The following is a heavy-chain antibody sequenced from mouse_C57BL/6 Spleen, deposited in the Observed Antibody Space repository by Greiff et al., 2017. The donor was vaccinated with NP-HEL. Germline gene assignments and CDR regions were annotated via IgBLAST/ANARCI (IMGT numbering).Heavy chain of an antibody. CDR3: ARYQLDYWYFDV. V-gene: IGHV1-63*01. Sequence: VKLMESGAELVRPGTSVKMSCKASGYTFTNYWIGWAKQRPGHGLEWIGDIYPGGGYTNYNEKFKGKATLTADKSSSTAYMQFSSLTSEDSAIYYCARYQLDYWYFDVWGTGTTVTVSS. D-gene: IGHD4-1*02. CDR1: GYTFTNYW. CDR2: IYPGGGYT. J-gene: IGHJ1*03.